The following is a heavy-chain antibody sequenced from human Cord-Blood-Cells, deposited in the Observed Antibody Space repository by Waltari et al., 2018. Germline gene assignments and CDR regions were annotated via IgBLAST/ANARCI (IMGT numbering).Heavy chain of an antibody. V-gene: IGHV4-34*01. J-gene: IGHJ4*02. CDR1: GGSFSGYY. CDR2: INHSGST. Sequence: QVQLQQWGAGLLKPSETLSLTCAVYGGSFSGYYWSWIRQPPGKGLEWIGEINHSGSTNYNPSLKSRVTISVDTSKNQFSLKLSSVTAADTAVYYCARGCSRENSIAAAGTGYYFDYWGQGTLVTVSS. D-gene: IGHD6-13*01. CDR3: ARGCSRENSIAAAGTGYYFDY.